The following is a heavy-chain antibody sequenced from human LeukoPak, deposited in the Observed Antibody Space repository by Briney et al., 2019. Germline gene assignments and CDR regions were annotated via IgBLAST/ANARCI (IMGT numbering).Heavy chain of an antibody. CDR2: ISGSGGST. CDR1: GFTFSSYA. V-gene: IGHV3-23*01. J-gene: IGHJ4*02. D-gene: IGHD2-2*01. CDR3: AKDLVPAVSRYYFDY. Sequence: GGSLRLFCAASGFTFSSYAMSWVRQAPGKGLEWVSAISGSGGSTYYADSVKGRFTISRDNSKNTLYLQMNSLRAEDTAVYYCAKDLVPAVSRYYFDYWGQGTLVTVSS.